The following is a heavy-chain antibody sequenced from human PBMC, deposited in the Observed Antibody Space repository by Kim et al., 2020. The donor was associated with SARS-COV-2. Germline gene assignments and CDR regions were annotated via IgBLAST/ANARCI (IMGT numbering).Heavy chain of an antibody. Sequence: FQGRVTITADESTSTAYMELSSLRSEDTAVYYCAREFITMVRGVIRTFDYWGQGTLVTVSS. CDR3: AREFITMVRGVIRTFDY. J-gene: IGHJ4*02. D-gene: IGHD3-10*01. V-gene: IGHV1-69*01.